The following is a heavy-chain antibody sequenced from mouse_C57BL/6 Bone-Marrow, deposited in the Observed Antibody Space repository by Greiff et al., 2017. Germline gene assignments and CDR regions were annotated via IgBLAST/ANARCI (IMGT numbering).Heavy chain of an antibody. J-gene: IGHJ3*01. CDR3: ARKRGLGFGRYDGFAY. CDR2: IWSGGST. Sequence: QVQLKESGPGLVQPSQSLSITCTVSGFSLTSYGVHWVRQSPGKGLEWLGVIWSGGSTDYNAAFISRLSISKDNSTSQVFFKMNSLQADDTAIYYCARKRGLGFGRYDGFAYWGQGTLVTVSA. D-gene: IGHD2-12*01. V-gene: IGHV2-2*01. CDR1: GFSLTSYG.